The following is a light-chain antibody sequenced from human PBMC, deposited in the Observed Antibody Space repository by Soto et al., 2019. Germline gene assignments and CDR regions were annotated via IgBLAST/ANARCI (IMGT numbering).Light chain of an antibody. V-gene: IGKV3-11*01. CDR2: DAS. J-gene: IGKJ1*01. CDR1: QSVISY. Sequence: IGVTQSPATLSLSPGERATLSCRASQSVISYLAWYQQKPGQAPRLLIYDASNRATGIPARFSGSGSGTDFTLTISSLEPEDFAVYYCQQRSNWPRTFGQGTKVDIK. CDR3: QQRSNWPRT.